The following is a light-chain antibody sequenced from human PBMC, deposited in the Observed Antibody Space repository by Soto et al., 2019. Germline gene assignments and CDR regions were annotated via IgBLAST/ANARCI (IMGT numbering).Light chain of an antibody. CDR1: DGPVTSYHY. Sequence: QAVVTQEPSLTVSPGGTVTLTCGSSDGPVTSYHYPYWYQQRPGQVPRTLIYDTTNRQSWAPARFSGSLVGVTAALTLSGEPPEDEADYYCLLTYSGGRVFGGGTKLTVL. V-gene: IGLV7-46*01. CDR3: LLTYSGGRV. J-gene: IGLJ2*01. CDR2: DTT.